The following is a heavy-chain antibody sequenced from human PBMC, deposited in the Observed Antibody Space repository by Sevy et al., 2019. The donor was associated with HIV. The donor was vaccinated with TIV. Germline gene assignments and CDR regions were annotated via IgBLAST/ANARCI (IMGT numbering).Heavy chain of an antibody. CDR2: FYSSGNT. Sequence: SETLSLTCTVSGGSISGTYWTWIRQPAGKGLEWIGTFYSSGNTDYNPSLKSRVTMSVDTSKNQFSLNLSSVTAADTAVYYCARPSYTGSSFWYFDLWGHGTLVTVSS. CDR3: ARPSYTGSSFWYFDL. J-gene: IGHJ2*01. CDR1: GGSISGTY. V-gene: IGHV4-4*07. D-gene: IGHD1-26*01.